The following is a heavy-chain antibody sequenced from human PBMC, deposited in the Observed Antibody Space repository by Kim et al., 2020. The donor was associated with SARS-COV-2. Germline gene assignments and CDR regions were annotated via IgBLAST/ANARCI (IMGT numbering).Heavy chain of an antibody. V-gene: IGHV4-39*01. Sequence: SETLSLTCTVSGGSISSSSYYWGWIRQPPGKGLEWIGSIYYSGSTYYNPSLKSRVTISVDTSKNQFSLKLSSVTAADTAVYYCANSLSSYCGGDCYPDAFDIWGQGTMVTVSS. CDR3: ANSLSSYCGGDCYPDAFDI. CDR1: GGSISSSSYY. D-gene: IGHD2-21*02. J-gene: IGHJ3*02. CDR2: IYYSGST.